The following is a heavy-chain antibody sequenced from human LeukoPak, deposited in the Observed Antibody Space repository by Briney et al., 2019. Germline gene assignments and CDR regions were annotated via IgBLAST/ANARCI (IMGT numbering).Heavy chain of an antibody. J-gene: IGHJ4*02. V-gene: IGHV3-7*01. CDR3: ARDLGITGDTPLGG. CDR2: IKQDGSEK. D-gene: IGHD1-20*01. Sequence: GGSLRLSCAASGFTFSSYWMSWVRQAPGKGLEGGANIKQDGSEKYYVDYVKGRFTSSTDNAKNSLYLQMNSLRAEDTAVYYCARDLGITGDTPLGGWGQGTVVTVSS. CDR1: GFTFSSYW.